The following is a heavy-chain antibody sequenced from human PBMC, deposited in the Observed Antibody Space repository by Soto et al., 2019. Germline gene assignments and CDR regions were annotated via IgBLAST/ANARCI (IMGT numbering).Heavy chain of an antibody. D-gene: IGHD3-10*01. CDR3: ARLNMEEGYYYGMDV. J-gene: IGHJ6*02. Sequence: SETLSLTCTVSGGSISSSSYYWGWIRQPPGKGLEWIGSIYYSGSTYYNPSLKSRVTISVDTSKIQFSLKLSSVTAADTAVYYCARLNMEEGYYYGMDVWGQGTTVTVSS. V-gene: IGHV4-39*01. CDR1: GGSISSSSYY. CDR2: IYYSGST.